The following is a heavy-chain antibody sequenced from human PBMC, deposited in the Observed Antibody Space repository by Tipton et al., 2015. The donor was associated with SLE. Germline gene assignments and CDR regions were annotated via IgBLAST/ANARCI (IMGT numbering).Heavy chain of an antibody. CDR1: GGSLGSEY. CDR2: IYYNGDA. J-gene: IGHJ4*02. Sequence: TLSLTCTVSGGSLGSEYWSWIRQPPGKGLEWIGHIYYNGDANYNPSLKSRLTISVDTSKNQFSLQLSSVTAADTAVYYCARGVLRPFDYWGQGTLVTVSS. D-gene: IGHD1-1*01. V-gene: IGHV4-59*12. CDR3: ARGVLRPFDY.